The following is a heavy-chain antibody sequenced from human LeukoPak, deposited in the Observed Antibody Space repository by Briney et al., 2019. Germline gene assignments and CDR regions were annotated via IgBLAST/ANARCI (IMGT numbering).Heavy chain of an antibody. D-gene: IGHD1-26*01. CDR2: ISSNGGST. CDR1: GFTFSSYA. CDR3: AREESGSYSEFDY. J-gene: IGHJ4*02. V-gene: IGHV3-64*01. Sequence: GGSLRLSCAASGFTFSSYAMHWVRQAPGKGLEYVSAISSNGGSTYYANSVKGRFTISRDNSKNTLYLQMGSLRAEDMAVYYCAREESGSYSEFDYWGQGTLVTVSS.